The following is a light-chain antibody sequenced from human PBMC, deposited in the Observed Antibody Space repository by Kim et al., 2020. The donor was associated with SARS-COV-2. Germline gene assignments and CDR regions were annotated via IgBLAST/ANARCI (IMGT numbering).Light chain of an antibody. J-gene: IGKJ5*01. Sequence: ASVGDRVTITCWASQDIGNDLDWYQQNPGRAPKRLIYGASNLQSGVPSRFSGSGSGTEFTLTINSLQPEDFATYFCLQHNTYPITFGQGTRLEIK. CDR3: LQHNTYPIT. CDR1: QDIGND. V-gene: IGKV1-17*01. CDR2: GAS.